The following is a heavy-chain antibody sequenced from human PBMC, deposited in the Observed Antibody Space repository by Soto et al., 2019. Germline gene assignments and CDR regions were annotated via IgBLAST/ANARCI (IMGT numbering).Heavy chain of an antibody. CDR3: ARILSAPPDYFYYYMDA. D-gene: IGHD3-3*01. V-gene: IGHV4-59*08. J-gene: IGHJ6*03. Sequence: PSETLSLTCSVSGGFITSFYWTWIRQSPGKGLEYIGYMYYIGSPYYNPSLKSRVTISSDTSKNQFSLTLTSVTAADTGVYYCARILSAPPDYFYYYMDAWGTGTTVTVSS. CDR1: GGFITSFY. CDR2: MYYIGSP.